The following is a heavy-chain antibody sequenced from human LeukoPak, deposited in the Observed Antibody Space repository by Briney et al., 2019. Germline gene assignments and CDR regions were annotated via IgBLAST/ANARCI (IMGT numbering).Heavy chain of an antibody. D-gene: IGHD3-22*01. Sequence: GGSLRLSCAASGFTFSSYAMHWVRQAPGKGLEGVAVISYDGSNKYYADSVKGRFTISRDNSKNTLYLQMNSLRAEDTAVYYCARDLGIVVVTTLVYWGQGTLVTVSS. CDR1: GFTFSSYA. CDR2: ISYDGSNK. J-gene: IGHJ4*02. CDR3: ARDLGIVVVTTLVY. V-gene: IGHV3-30*04.